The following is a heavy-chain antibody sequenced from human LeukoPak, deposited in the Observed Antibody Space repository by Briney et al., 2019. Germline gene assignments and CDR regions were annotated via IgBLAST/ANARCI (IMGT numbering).Heavy chain of an antibody. CDR2: INHSGST. D-gene: IGHD1-1*01. CDR3: ASADPKERDFDY. Sequence: SETLSLTCTVSGDSIKSSSYYWAWVRQPPGKGLEWIGEINHSGSTNYNPSLKSRVTISVDTSKNQFSLKLSSVTAADTAVYYCASADPKERDFDYWGQGTLVTVSS. V-gene: IGHV4-39*07. CDR1: GDSIKSSSYY. J-gene: IGHJ4*02.